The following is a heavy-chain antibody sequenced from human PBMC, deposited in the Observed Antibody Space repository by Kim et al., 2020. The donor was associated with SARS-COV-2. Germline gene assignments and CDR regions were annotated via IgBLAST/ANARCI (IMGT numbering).Heavy chain of an antibody. J-gene: IGHJ6*02. CDR3: ARGRGGTTVVTLVVGYYYYYGMDV. Sequence: SETLSLTCAVYGGSFSGYYWSWIRQPPGKGLEWIGEIHHSGSTNYNPSLKSRVTISVDTSKNQFSLKLSSVTAADTAVYCCARGRGGTTVVTLVVGYYYYYGMDVWGQGTTVTVSS. D-gene: IGHD4-17*01. V-gene: IGHV4-34*01. CDR1: GGSFSGYY. CDR2: IHHSGST.